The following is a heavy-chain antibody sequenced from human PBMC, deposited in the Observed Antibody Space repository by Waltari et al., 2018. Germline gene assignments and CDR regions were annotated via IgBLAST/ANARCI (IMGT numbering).Heavy chain of an antibody. D-gene: IGHD1-26*01. CDR1: GGTLRSSA. CDR3: ARVNVGATEWFDP. Sequence: QVQLVQSGAEVKKPGSSVTVSCKASGGTLRSSAISWVRQAPGQGLEWMGGIIPIFGTANYAQKFQGRVTITTDESTSTAYMELSSLRSEDTAVYYCARVNVGATEWFDPWGQGTLVTVSS. CDR2: IIPIFGTA. V-gene: IGHV1-69*05. J-gene: IGHJ5*02.